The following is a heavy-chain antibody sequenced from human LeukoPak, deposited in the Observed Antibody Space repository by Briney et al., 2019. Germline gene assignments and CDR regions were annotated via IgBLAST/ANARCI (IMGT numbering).Heavy chain of an antibody. J-gene: IGHJ5*02. CDR1: GYTFTSYG. D-gene: IGHD6-13*01. Sequence: ASVKVSCKASGYTFTSYGISWVRQAPGQGLEWMGWISAYNGNTNYAQKLQGRVTMTTDTSTSTAYMELRSLRSDDTAVCYCARKVIAAAGDNWFDPWGQGTLVTVSS. V-gene: IGHV1-18*01. CDR3: ARKVIAAAGDNWFDP. CDR2: ISAYNGNT.